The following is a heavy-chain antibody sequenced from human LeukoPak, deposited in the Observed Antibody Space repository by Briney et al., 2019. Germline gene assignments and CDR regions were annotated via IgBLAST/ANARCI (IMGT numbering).Heavy chain of an antibody. Sequence: SETLSLTCSVSGGSISSGSYYWGWIRQPPGKGLEWSGSIYYSGSTYYNPSLKSRVTISVDTSKNQFSLKLSSVTAADTAVYYCARGYSSSWYFNWFDPWGQGTLVTVSS. CDR2: IYYSGST. J-gene: IGHJ5*02. D-gene: IGHD6-13*01. CDR3: ARGYSSSWYFNWFDP. CDR1: GGSISSGSYY. V-gene: IGHV4-39*07.